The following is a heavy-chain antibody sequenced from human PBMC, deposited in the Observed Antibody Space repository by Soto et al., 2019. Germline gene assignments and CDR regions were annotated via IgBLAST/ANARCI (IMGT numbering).Heavy chain of an antibody. CDR1: GGSIINAAYS. Sequence: PSETLSLTCTVSGGSIINAAYSWSWIRQPPGKGLEWIGYIYPSGMPFYNPSLRSRVTISIDRSNDQFSLNLKSVTAADTAEYYCARERGGYGLFDSWGQGTLVTVSS. J-gene: IGHJ4*02. CDR2: IYPSGMP. V-gene: IGHV4-30-2*01. D-gene: IGHD5-18*01. CDR3: ARERGGYGLFDS.